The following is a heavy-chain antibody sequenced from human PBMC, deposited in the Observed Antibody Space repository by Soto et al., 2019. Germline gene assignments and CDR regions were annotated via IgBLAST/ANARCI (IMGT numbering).Heavy chain of an antibody. CDR3: ARDQTGTWYGMEV. Sequence: SETLSLTCTVSGGSISSYYWSWIRQPPGKGLEWIGYIYYSGSTNYNPSLKSRVTISVDTSKNQFSLKLSSVTAADTAVYYCARDQTGTWYGMEVWGQGTTVTVSS. CDR1: GGSISSYY. J-gene: IGHJ6*02. V-gene: IGHV4-59*01. CDR2: IYYSGST. D-gene: IGHD1-7*01.